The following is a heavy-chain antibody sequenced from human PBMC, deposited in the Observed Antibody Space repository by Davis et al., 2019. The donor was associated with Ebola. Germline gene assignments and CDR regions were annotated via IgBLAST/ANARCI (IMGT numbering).Heavy chain of an antibody. Sequence: PGGSLRLSCTVSGGPISSYYWSWIRQPPGKGLEWIGNIFYSGSTYYNPSLKSRVTISVDTSKNQFSLKLSSVTAADTAVYYCARAPGGRYYGWFDPWGQGTLVTVSS. CDR1: GGPISSYY. J-gene: IGHJ5*02. CDR2: IFYSGST. D-gene: IGHD1-26*01. V-gene: IGHV4-59*04. CDR3: ARAPGGRYYGWFDP.